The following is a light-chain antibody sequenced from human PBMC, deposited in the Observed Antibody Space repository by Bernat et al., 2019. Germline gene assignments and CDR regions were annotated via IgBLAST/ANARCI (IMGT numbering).Light chain of an antibody. J-gene: IGLJ3*02. CDR1: SSDVGSYNL. V-gene: IGLV2-23*02. Sequence: QSALTQPASVSGSPGQSITIPCSGTSSDVGSYNLVSWYQQHPGKAPKLMIYEVTERPSGDSNRFSGSKSRNTASLTISGLQAEDEADYYCCSYAGGSTLVFGGGTKLTVL. CDR3: CSYAGGSTLV. CDR2: EVT.